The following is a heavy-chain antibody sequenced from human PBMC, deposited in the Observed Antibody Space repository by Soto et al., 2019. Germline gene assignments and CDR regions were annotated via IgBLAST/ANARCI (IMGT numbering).Heavy chain of an antibody. J-gene: IGHJ6*03. CDR2: IYYSGST. V-gene: IGHV4-39*01. CDR1: GGSISSSSYY. CDR3: AMRVGELSNIVATDYYYYYMDV. D-gene: IGHD5-12*01. Sequence: PSETLSLTCTVSGGSISSSSYYWGWIRQPPGKGLEWIGSIYYSGSTYYNPSLKSRVTISVDTSKNQFSLKLSSVTAADTAVYYCAMRVGELSNIVATDYYYYYMDVWGKGTTVTVSS.